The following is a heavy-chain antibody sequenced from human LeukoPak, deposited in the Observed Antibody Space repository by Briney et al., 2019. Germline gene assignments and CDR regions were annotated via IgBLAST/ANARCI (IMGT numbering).Heavy chain of an antibody. Sequence: ASVKVSCKASGYTFTNYAMHWVCQAPGQRLEWMGWINAGNGNTKYSQKFQGRVTITRDTSASTAYMELSSLRSEDTAVYYCARGSSGYPRYFDYWGQGSLVTVSS. J-gene: IGHJ4*02. CDR1: GYTFTNYA. V-gene: IGHV1-3*01. CDR2: INAGNGNT. CDR3: ARGSSGYPRYFDY. D-gene: IGHD3-22*01.